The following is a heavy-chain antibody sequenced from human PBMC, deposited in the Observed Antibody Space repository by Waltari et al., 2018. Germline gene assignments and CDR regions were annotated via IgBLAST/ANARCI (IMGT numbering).Heavy chain of an antibody. Sequence: QLQLQESGPGLVKPSETLSLTCTVSGGSISSSNYYWGWIRPPPGKGLEWIGMIYYSGSTYYNPSLKSRVTISVDTSKNQFYLKLNSVTAADTAVHYCARSGYYDSSGYYWWFDPWGQGTLVTVSS. J-gene: IGHJ5*02. CDR1: GGSISSSNYY. D-gene: IGHD3-22*01. CDR2: IYYSGST. V-gene: IGHV4-39*01. CDR3: ARSGYYDSSGYYWWFDP.